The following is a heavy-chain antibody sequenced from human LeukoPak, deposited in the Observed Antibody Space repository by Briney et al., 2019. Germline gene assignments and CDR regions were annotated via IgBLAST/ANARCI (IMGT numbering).Heavy chain of an antibody. J-gene: IGHJ4*02. D-gene: IGHD3-22*01. CDR2: IIPIFGTA. Sequence: GSSVKVSCKASGGTFSSYAISWVRQAPGHGLEWMGGIIPIFGTANYAQKFQGRVTITADESTSTAYMELSSLRSEDTAVYYCARGTSPYYDSSGYYYGNADYWGQGTLVTVSS. CDR3: ARGTSPYYDSSGYYYGNADY. V-gene: IGHV1-69*01. CDR1: GGTFSSYA.